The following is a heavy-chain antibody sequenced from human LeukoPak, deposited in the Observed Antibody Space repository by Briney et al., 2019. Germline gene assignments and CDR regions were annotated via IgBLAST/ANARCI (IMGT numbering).Heavy chain of an antibody. Sequence: ASVNVSCMASGYTFTGYYMHWVRQAPGQGLEWMGWINPNSGGTNYAQKLQGRVTMTRDTSIRTAYMELSRLRSDDTAVYYCARDGNSGSYQAAFDIWGQGTMVTVSS. CDR2: INPNSGGT. J-gene: IGHJ3*02. V-gene: IGHV1-2*02. CDR3: ARDGNSGSYQAAFDI. CDR1: GYTFTGYY. D-gene: IGHD1-26*01.